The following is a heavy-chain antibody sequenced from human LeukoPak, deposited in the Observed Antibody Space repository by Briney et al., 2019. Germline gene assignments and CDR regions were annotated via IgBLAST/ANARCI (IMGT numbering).Heavy chain of an antibody. J-gene: IGHJ4*02. CDR3: ARSSSYYYDSSGYQQLPDY. CDR1: GYTFTGYY. CDR2: INPNSGGT. V-gene: IGHV1-2*02. D-gene: IGHD3-22*01. Sequence: ASVTVSCKASGYTFTGYYMHWVRQAPGQGLEWMGWINPNSGGTNYAQKFQGRVTMTRDTSISTAYMELSRLRSDDTAVYYCARSSSYYYDSSGYQQLPDYWGQGTLVTVSS.